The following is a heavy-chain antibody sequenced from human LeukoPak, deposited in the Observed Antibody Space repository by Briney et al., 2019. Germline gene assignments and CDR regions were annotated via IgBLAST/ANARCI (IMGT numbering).Heavy chain of an antibody. CDR3: AREIFGSGSHPDF. D-gene: IGHD3-10*01. J-gene: IGHJ4*02. Sequence: GGSLRLSCAASGFSFDTYAMHWVRQAPGQGLEWVALIWHDGSHKFYSNSVRGQFTISRDNSKNTVYLQMNNLRPDDTAVYYCAREIFGSGSHPDFWGQGTLVTVSS. CDR2: IWHDGSHK. CDR1: GFSFDTYA. V-gene: IGHV3-33*01.